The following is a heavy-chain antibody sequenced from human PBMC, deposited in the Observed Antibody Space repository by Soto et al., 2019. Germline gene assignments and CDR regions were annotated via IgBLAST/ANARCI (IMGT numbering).Heavy chain of an antibody. CDR1: GYSFVTYG. CDR2: LDPRASLA. J-gene: IGHJ6*02. V-gene: IGHV5-10-1*01. Sequence: GDSLKISCQASGYSFVTYGIHLVRHVPGKGLEWLGRLDPRASLALYNPSLEDPVLITTDKSANTDYLPRNTLQASDTGFYYCARATIFAVIIDYALDLWGQGTSVTVSS. CDR3: ARATIFAVIIDYALDL. D-gene: IGHD3-3*01.